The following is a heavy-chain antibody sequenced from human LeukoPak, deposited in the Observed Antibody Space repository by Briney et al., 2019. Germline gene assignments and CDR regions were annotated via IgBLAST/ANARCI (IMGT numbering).Heavy chain of an antibody. D-gene: IGHD3-3*01. CDR2: ISYDGSNK. V-gene: IGHV3-30-3*01. CDR1: GFTFSSYA. CDR3: ARGLYYDFWSGYSEYYFDY. Sequence: GGSLRLSCAASGFTFSSYAMHWVRQAPGKELEWVAVISYDGSNKYYADSVKGRFTISRDNSKNTLYLQMNSLRAEDTAVYYCARGLYYDFWSGYSEYYFDYWGQGTLVTVSS. J-gene: IGHJ4*02.